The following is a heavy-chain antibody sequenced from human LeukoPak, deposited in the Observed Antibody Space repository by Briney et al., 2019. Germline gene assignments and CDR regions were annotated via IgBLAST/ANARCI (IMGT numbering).Heavy chain of an antibody. J-gene: IGHJ2*01. V-gene: IGHV3-23*01. D-gene: IGHD1-26*01. CDR3: AKDMWDLTWYFDL. CDR1: GFIFSNYA. CDR2: FSGSVGST. Sequence: GGSLRLSCAASGFIFSNYAMYWVRQAPEKGLEWVSTFSGSVGSTYYADSVKGRFTISRDNSKNTLYLQMNSLRAEDTAVYYCAKDMWDLTWYFDLWGRGTLVTVSS.